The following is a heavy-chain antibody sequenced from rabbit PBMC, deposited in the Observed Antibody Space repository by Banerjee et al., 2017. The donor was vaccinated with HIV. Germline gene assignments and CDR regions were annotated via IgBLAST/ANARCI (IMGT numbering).Heavy chain of an antibody. Sequence: QEQLKETGGGLVQPGGSLTLSCKASGFDFSSTYYMCWVRQAPGKGLEWIGCIGGGSSGITYYASWAKGRFTISRTSSTTVALQMTSLTAADTATYFCARDLAGVIGWNFGLWGPGTLVTVS. D-gene: IGHD4-1*01. CDR2: IGGGSSGIT. J-gene: IGHJ4*01. CDR1: GFDFSSTYY. V-gene: IGHV1S45*01. CDR3: ARDLAGVIGWNFGL.